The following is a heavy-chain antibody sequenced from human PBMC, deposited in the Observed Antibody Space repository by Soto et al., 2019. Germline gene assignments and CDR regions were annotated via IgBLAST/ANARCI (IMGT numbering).Heavy chain of an antibody. CDR1: GDTFNFYT. CDR2: FNPILSFS. J-gene: IGHJ4*02. Sequence: QVQLVQSGAEVKKSGSSVKVSCKASGDTFNFYTINWVRQAPGLGLEWMGRFNPILSFSNSALKFQGRVTLTADKSTSTAYMVLSSLRSEDTAIYYCATSFGSGSRAFDYWGQGALVTVSS. D-gene: IGHD3-10*01. CDR3: ATSFGSGSRAFDY. V-gene: IGHV1-69*02.